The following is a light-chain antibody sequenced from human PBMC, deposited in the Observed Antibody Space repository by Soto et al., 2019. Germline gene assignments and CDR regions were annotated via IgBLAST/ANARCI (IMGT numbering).Light chain of an antibody. CDR2: DVS. V-gene: IGLV2-14*03. CDR3: SSYTSSKTDV. J-gene: IGLJ1*01. Sequence: QSALTQPASVSGSPGQSITISCTGTSSDVGSYNYVSWYQHHPGKVPQLMIYDVSNRPSGVSNRFSGSKSGNTASLTISGLQAEDEADDYCSSYTSSKTDVFGTGTKVTVL. CDR1: SSDVGSYNY.